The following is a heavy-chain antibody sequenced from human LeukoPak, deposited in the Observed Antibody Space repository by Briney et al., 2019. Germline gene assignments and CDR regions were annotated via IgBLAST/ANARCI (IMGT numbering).Heavy chain of an antibody. Sequence: GGSLRLSCAASGFTVYDFWMIWVRQAPGRGLEWVGHIRTKTEGGTTQYAAPVKGRFTVSRDDSKNTVYLQMDSLQTDDTAVYYCVKRWFDPWGQGALVTVSS. V-gene: IGHV3-15*01. CDR2: IRTKTEGGTT. J-gene: IGHJ5*02. CDR3: VKRWFDP. CDR1: GFTVYDFW.